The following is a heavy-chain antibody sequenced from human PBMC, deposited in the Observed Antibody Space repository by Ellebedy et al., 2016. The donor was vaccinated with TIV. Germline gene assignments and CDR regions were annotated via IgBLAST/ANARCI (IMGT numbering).Heavy chain of an antibody. D-gene: IGHD6-13*01. CDR3: AKGGASAWYEDY. V-gene: IGHV3-30*18. Sequence: GGSLRLXXAASGFTFTNYGMHWVRQAPGKGLEWVALISYDGSNTYYADSVKGRFTISRDNSKNTLYLQMSSLRGDDTALYYCAKGGASAWYEDYWGQGTLVTVS. J-gene: IGHJ4*02. CDR2: ISYDGSNT. CDR1: GFTFTNYG.